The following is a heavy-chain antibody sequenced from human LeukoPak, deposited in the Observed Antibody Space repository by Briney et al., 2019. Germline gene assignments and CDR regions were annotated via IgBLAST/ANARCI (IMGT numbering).Heavy chain of an antibody. V-gene: IGHV1-18*01. Sequence: ASVKVSCKASGYTFTSYGISWVRQAPGQGLEWMGWISAYNGNTNYAQKLQGRVTMTTDTSTSTAYMELSSLRSEDTAVYYCARANDPYYDYVWGSYLGWFDPWGQGTLVTVSS. CDR2: ISAYNGNT. J-gene: IGHJ5*02. CDR1: GYTFTSYG. D-gene: IGHD3-16*02. CDR3: ARANDPYYDYVWGSYLGWFDP.